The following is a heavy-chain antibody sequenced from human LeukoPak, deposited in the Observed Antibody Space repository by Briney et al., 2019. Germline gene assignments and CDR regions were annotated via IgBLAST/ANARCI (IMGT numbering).Heavy chain of an antibody. D-gene: IGHD3-10*01. Sequence: PGGSLRLSCAASGFTFSSYWLHWVRQAPGKGLVWVSRINSDGSSTSYADSVKGRFTISRDNAKNTLYLQMNSLRAEDTAVYYCARPPINYGSGRAWFDPWGQGTLVTVSS. CDR2: INSDGSST. CDR3: ARPPINYGSGRAWFDP. V-gene: IGHV3-74*01. CDR1: GFTFSSYW. J-gene: IGHJ5*02.